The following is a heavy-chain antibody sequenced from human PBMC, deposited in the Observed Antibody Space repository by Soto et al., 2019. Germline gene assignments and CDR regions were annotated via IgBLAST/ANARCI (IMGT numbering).Heavy chain of an antibody. J-gene: IGHJ5*02. D-gene: IGHD6-13*01. CDR1: GYSFTNYW. CDR3: ALLYSSSWYPTYNCSDP. V-gene: IGHV5-51*01. Sequence: GESLKISCKGSGYSFTNYWIGWVRQMPGKGLERMGIIYPGDSDTRYSPSFQGQVTISADKYISTAYLQWRSMKAADTAMYFYALLYSSSWYPTYNCSDPWGQGTLVTVSS. CDR2: IYPGDSDT.